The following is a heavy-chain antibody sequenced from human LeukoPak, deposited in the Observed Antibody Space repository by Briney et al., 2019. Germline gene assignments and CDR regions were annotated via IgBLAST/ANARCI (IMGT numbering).Heavy chain of an antibody. D-gene: IGHD4-23*01. CDR1: GFTFSSYA. CDR2: ISGSGGST. Sequence: GSLRLSCAASGFTFSSYAMSWVRQAPGKGLEWVSAISGSGGSTYYADSVKGRFTISRDNSKNTLYLQMNSLRAEDTAVYYCAIATVVTRWFDYWGQGTLVTVSS. J-gene: IGHJ4*02. V-gene: IGHV3-23*01. CDR3: AIATVVTRWFDY.